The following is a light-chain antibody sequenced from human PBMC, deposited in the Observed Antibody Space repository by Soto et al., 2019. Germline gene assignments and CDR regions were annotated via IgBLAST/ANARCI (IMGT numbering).Light chain of an antibody. J-gene: IGLJ3*02. V-gene: IGLV2-11*01. CDR1: NSDVGRYNS. CDR3: FSYTANDNWV. Sequence: SALTQPHSVSGSPGQSVTISCTGTNSDVGRYNSVSWYQQLPGKAPQLIVSAVRQRPSGVPDRFSGSKSGNTASLTISGLQTDDEADYFCFSYTANDNWVFGGGTKVTVL. CDR2: AVR.